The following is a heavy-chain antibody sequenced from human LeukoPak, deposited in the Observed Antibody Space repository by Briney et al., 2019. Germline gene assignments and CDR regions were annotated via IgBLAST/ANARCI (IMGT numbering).Heavy chain of an antibody. D-gene: IGHD3-10*02. CDR2: ISSSGSTI. J-gene: IGHJ6*04. V-gene: IGHV3-48*04. CDR3: AELGITMIGGV. Sequence: GGSLRLSCGASGFTFSSYWMHWVRQAPGKGLEWVSYISSSGSTIYYADSVKGRFTISRDNAKNSLYLQMNSLRAEDTAVYYCAELGITMIGGVWGKGTTVTISS. CDR1: GFTFSSYW.